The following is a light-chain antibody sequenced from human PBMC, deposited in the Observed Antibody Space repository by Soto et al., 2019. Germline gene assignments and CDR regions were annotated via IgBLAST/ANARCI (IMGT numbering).Light chain of an antibody. V-gene: IGLV1-44*01. Sequence: QSVLPQPPSASGTPGQRVTISCSGSGSNIGGNTVNWYQLLPGTAPKLLIYSNNKRPSGVPDRFSGSRSGTSASLAISGLQSEDESEYYCAVWDNSLTSYVFGSGTKVTVL. CDR2: SNN. CDR1: GSNIGGNT. J-gene: IGLJ1*01. CDR3: AVWDNSLTSYV.